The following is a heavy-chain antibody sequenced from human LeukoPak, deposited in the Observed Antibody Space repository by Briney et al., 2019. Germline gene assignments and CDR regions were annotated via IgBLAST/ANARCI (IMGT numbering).Heavy chain of an antibody. CDR3: ARGLETTNHYYYYYYMDV. V-gene: IGHV1-8*03. Sequence: ASVKVSCKASGYTFTSYDINWVRQATGQGLEWMGWMNPNSGNTGYAQKFQGRVTITRNTSISTAYMELSSPRSEDTAVYYCARGLETTNHYYYYYYMDVWGKGTTVTVSS. J-gene: IGHJ6*03. D-gene: IGHD1-7*01. CDR1: GYTFTSYD. CDR2: MNPNSGNT.